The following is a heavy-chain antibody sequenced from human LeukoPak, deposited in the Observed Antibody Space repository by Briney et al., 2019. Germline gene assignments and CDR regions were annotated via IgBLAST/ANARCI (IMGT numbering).Heavy chain of an antibody. Sequence: GGSLRLSCVVSGFTLSSRWMMWVRQAPGEGLEWMTNINRDGSEKNYVDSVKGRFTITRDNAENSLYLQMNSLKVGDSAIYYCATYDSWSGYNIAYWGQGTLVTVSS. CDR2: INRDGSEK. J-gene: IGHJ4*02. V-gene: IGHV3-7*03. CDR1: GFTLSSRW. CDR3: ATYDSWSGYNIAY. D-gene: IGHD3-3*01.